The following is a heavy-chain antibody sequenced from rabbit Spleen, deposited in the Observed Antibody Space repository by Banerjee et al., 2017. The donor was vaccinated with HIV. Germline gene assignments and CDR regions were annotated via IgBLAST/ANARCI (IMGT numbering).Heavy chain of an antibody. CDR1: GFSFSNKAV. J-gene: IGHJ6*01. Sequence: QEQLVESGGGLVRPEGSLKLSCKASGFSFSNKAVMCWVRQAPGKGLEWIACIYAGSSGFTYSATWAKGRFTCSKTSSTTVTLQMTSLTVADTATYFCARDTGSSFSSYGMDLWGPGTLVTVS. CDR2: IYAGSSGFT. D-gene: IGHD8-1*01. CDR3: ARDTGSSFSSYGMDL. V-gene: IGHV1S45*01.